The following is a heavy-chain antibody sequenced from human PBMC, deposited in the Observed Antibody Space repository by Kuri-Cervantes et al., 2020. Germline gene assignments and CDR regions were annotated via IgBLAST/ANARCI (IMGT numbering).Heavy chain of an antibody. V-gene: IGHV3-74*03. CDR3: ARDRTYTMDV. D-gene: IGHD2-2*01. Sequence: GGSLRLSCAASGFTFSSYWMHWVRQVPGKGLVWVPRIISDGRSATYADSVRGRFTISRDNAKNTLYLQMNSLTAEDTAVYYCARDRTYTMDVWGQGTTVTVSS. J-gene: IGHJ6*02. CDR1: GFTFSSYW. CDR2: IISDGRSA.